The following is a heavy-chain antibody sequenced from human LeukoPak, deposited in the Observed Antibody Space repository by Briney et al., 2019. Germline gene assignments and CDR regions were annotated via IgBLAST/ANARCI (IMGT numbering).Heavy chain of an antibody. CDR2: IYYSGST. CDR1: GGSISSSSYY. Sequence: SETLSLTCTVSGGSISSSSYYWGWIRQPPGKGLEWIGSIYYSGSTYYNPSLKSRVTISVDTSKNQFSLKLTSVTAADTAVYYCARELLLRGATSTDAPDDVDYWGQGTLVTVSS. J-gene: IGHJ4*02. V-gene: IGHV4-39*07. D-gene: IGHD1-26*01. CDR3: ARELLLRGATSTDAPDDVDY.